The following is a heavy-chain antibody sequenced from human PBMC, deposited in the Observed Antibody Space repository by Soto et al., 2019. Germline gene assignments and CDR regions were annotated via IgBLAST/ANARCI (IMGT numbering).Heavy chain of an antibody. Sequence: QVQLQESGPGLVKPSQTLSLTCTVSGVSINSGDYYWTWIRQHPGKGLEWIGYIYYSGSTFHNPSLQSRXXIXVXXSKNQFSLKLSSVTAADTAVYYCAREGYSYDGMDVWGQGTTVTVSS. V-gene: IGHV4-31*03. D-gene: IGHD5-18*01. CDR2: IYYSGST. CDR1: GVSINSGDYY. CDR3: AREGYSYDGMDV. J-gene: IGHJ6*02.